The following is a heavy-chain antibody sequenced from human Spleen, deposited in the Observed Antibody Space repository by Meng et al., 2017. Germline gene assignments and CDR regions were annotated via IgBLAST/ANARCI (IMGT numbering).Heavy chain of an antibody. CDR3: ARDDRSTTTYAFDI. Sequence: SQTLSLTCAVYGGSFSGYYWSWIRQPPGKGLEWIGEINHSGSTNYNPSLKSRVTISVDTSKNQFSLKLSSVTAADTAVYYCARDDRSTTTYAFDIWGQGTMVTVSS. CDR1: GGSFSGYY. D-gene: IGHD5-24*01. CDR2: INHSGST. V-gene: IGHV4-34*01. J-gene: IGHJ3*02.